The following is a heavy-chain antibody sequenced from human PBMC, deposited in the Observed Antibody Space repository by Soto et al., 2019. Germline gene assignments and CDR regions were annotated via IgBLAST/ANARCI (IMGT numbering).Heavy chain of an antibody. CDR2: LESVGDYS. CDR1: GFTLRNYA. Sequence: EEQLLESGGGLVQPGGSLRLSCVASGFTLRNYAMNWVRQAPGKGLEWVSTLESVGDYSYYTDSVQGRFSISRDTSRNTLYLAMTGLRAADTAVYYCAQDARGYSHTWGLGIQVTVSS. D-gene: IGHD5-18*01. V-gene: IGHV3-23*01. J-gene: IGHJ4*01. CDR3: AQDARGYSHT.